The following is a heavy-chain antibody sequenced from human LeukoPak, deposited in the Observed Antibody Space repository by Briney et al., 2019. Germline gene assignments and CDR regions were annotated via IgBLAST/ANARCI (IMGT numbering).Heavy chain of an antibody. J-gene: IGHJ4*02. CDR2: IYSGGST. V-gene: IGHV3-53*01. Sequence: GGSLRLSCAASGFTFSSYAMSWVRQAPGKGLEWVSVIYSGGSTYYADSVKGRFTISRDNSKNTLYLQINSLRIEDTAAYYCAREIHYGEPDYWGQGTLVTVSS. D-gene: IGHD4-17*01. CDR3: AREIHYGEPDY. CDR1: GFTFSSYA.